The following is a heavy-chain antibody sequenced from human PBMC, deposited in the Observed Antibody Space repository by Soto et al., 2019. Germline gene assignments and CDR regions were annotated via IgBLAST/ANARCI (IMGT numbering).Heavy chain of an antibody. CDR1: GFTFGNDW. J-gene: IGHJ5*02. CDR2: IKSKTDDGTT. D-gene: IGHD3-16*02. Sequence: XGSLRLSCAASGFTFGNDWMSWVRQAPGKGLEWVGRIKSKTDDGTTDYAAPVKGRFTITRDDSKNTLYLQMNSLKTEDTAVYYYTTDKMSAFGGVIVPNWFDPWGQGTLVTVSS. V-gene: IGHV3-15*01. CDR3: TTDKMSAFGGVIVPNWFDP.